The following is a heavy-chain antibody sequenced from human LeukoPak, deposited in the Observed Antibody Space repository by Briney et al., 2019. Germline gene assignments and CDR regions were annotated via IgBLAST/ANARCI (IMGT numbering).Heavy chain of an antibody. CDR2: INSDGSST. Sequence: GGSLRLSCAASGFTFSSYWMHWVRQAPGKGLVWVSRINSDGSSTSYADSVKGRFTISRDNAKNTLYLQMNSLRAEDTAVYYCAKEQSYYDSSGYYHSFDYWGQGTLVTVSS. CDR1: GFTFSSYW. D-gene: IGHD3-22*01. CDR3: AKEQSYYDSSGYYHSFDY. J-gene: IGHJ4*02. V-gene: IGHV3-74*01.